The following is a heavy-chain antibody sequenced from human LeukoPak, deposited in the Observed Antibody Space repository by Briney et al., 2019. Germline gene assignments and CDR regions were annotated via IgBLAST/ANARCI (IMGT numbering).Heavy chain of an antibody. J-gene: IGHJ3*02. CDR1: GGTFSSYA. CDR3: ARVKASHRQDAFDI. CDR2: IIPIFGTA. D-gene: IGHD2-2*01. Sequence: GASAKVSCKASGGTFSSYAISWVRQAPGQGLEWMGGIIPIFGTANYAQKFQGRVTITTDESTSTAYMELSSLRSEDTAVYYCARVKASHRQDAFDIWGQGTMVTVSS. V-gene: IGHV1-69*05.